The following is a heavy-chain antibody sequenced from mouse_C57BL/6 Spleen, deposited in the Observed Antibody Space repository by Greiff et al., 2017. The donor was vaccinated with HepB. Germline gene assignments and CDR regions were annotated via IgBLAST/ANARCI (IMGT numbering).Heavy chain of an antibody. D-gene: IGHD2-10*02. CDR1: GYTFTSYW. V-gene: IGHV1-69*01. Sequence: VQLQQPGAELVMPGASVKLSCKASGYTFTSYWMHWVKQRPGQGLEWIGEIDPSDSYTNYNQKFKGKSTLTVDKSSSTAYMQLSSLTSEDSAVYYCARSYGNYPFAYWGQGTLVTVSA. CDR3: ARSYGNYPFAY. J-gene: IGHJ3*01. CDR2: IDPSDSYT.